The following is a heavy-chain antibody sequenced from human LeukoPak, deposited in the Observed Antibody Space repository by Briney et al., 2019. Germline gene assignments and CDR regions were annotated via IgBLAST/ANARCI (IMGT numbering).Heavy chain of an antibody. Sequence: GGSLRLSCAASGFTFSSYSMNWVRQAPGKGLEWVSSISSSSSYIYYADSVKGRFTISRDNAKNSLYLQMNSLRAGDTAVYYCAKGRTAYCSSTSCYTIDYWGQGTLVTVSS. D-gene: IGHD2-2*02. J-gene: IGHJ4*02. CDR2: ISSSSSYI. V-gene: IGHV3-21*04. CDR3: AKGRTAYCSSTSCYTIDY. CDR1: GFTFSSYS.